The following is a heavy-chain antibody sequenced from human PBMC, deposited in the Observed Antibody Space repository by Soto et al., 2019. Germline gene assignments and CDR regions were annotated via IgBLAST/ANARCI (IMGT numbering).Heavy chain of an antibody. Sequence: GGSLRLSCAASGFTVSNSYISWVRQAPGKGLEWVSIIYSGGSTYYADSVKGRFTISRDNSKNTVYLQMNSLRAEDTAVYYCARGRFRGYVAPYSFDYWGQGTLVTVSS. CDR2: IYSGGST. CDR3: ARGRFRGYVAPYSFDY. CDR1: GFTVSNSY. J-gene: IGHJ4*02. V-gene: IGHV3-53*01. D-gene: IGHD5-12*01.